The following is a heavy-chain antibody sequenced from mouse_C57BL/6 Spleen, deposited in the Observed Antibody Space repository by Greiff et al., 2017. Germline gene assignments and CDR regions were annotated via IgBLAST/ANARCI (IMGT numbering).Heavy chain of an antibody. D-gene: IGHD1-1*01. CDR1: GFTFSDYG. V-gene: IGHV5-17*01. J-gene: IGHJ1*03. CDR3: ARSNYYGSSYGYFDV. CDR2: ISSGSSTI. Sequence: VKVVESGGGLVKPGGSLKLSCAASGFTFSDYGMHWVRQAPEKGLAWVAYISSGSSTIYYADTVKGRFTISRDNAKNTLFLQMTSLRSEDTAMYYCARSNYYGSSYGYFDVWGTGTTVTVSS.